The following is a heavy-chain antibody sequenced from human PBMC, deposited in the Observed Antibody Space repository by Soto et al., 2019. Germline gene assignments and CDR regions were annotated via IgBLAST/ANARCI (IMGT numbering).Heavy chain of an antibody. CDR1: GYTFTSYA. J-gene: IGHJ4*02. V-gene: IGHV1-3*01. Sequence: ASVKVSCKASGYTFTSYAMHWVRQAPGQRLEWMGWINAGNGNTKYSQKFQGRVTITRDTSASTAYMELSSLRSEDTAVYYCARGVREYSPTWYHDYWGQGTLVTVSS. CDR3: ARGVREYSPTWYHDY. CDR2: INAGNGNT. D-gene: IGHD6-6*01.